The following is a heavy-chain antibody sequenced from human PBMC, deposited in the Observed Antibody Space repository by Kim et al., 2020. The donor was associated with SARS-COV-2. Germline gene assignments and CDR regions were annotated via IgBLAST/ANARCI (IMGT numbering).Heavy chain of an antibody. CDR1: GFTLSDYY. D-gene: IGHD3-22*01. V-gene: IGHV3-11*06. CDR2: ISSSSSHT. J-gene: IGHJ4*02. CDR3: ARRANWGYYSSGFLLCDH. Sequence: GGSLRLSCVVSGFTLSDYYMSWIRQAPGKGLEWVSYISSSSSHTNYADSVKGRFTISRDNAKNSLYLQMNSLRAEDTAVYYCARRANWGYYSSGFLLCDHWGQGTLVTVSS.